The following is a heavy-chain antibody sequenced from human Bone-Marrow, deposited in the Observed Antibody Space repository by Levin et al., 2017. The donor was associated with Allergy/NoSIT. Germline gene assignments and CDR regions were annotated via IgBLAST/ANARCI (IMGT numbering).Heavy chain of an antibody. CDR1: GFTFSNAW. Sequence: GGSLRLSCAASGFTFSNAWMSWVRQAPGKGLEWVGRIKSKTDGGTTDYAAPVKGRFTISRDDSKNTLYLQMNSLKTEDTAVYYCITPFDWLLRPVVYWGQGTLVTVSS. CDR2: IKSKTDGGTT. CDR3: ITPFDWLLRPVVY. D-gene: IGHD3-9*01. J-gene: IGHJ4*02. V-gene: IGHV3-15*01.